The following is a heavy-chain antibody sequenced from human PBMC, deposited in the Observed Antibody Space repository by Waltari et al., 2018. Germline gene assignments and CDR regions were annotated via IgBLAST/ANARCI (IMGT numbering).Heavy chain of an antibody. J-gene: IGHJ4*02. CDR3: ARQFPELYRGYIGYDYFDS. V-gene: IGHV4-39*01. Sequence: SIYEGGNTFYKPSLKSRVTISVDTSKNQFSLILRSVTATDTAVYYCARQFPELYRGYIGYDYFDSWGQGTLVTVSS. CDR2: IYEGGNT. D-gene: IGHD5-12*01.